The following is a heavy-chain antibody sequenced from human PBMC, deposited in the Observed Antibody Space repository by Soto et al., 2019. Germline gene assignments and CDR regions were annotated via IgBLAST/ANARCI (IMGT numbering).Heavy chain of an antibody. J-gene: IGHJ4*02. Sequence: EVQLLESGGGLVQPGGSLSLSCAASGFTFSSYAMNWVRQAPGKGLEWVSVISGSDGSTYYADSVKGRFTISRDNSKNTLKLQMNSLRAEDTAVYYCARRSSSWYFDYWGQGTLVTVSS. D-gene: IGHD6-13*01. V-gene: IGHV3-23*01. CDR1: GFTFSSYA. CDR2: ISGSDGST. CDR3: ARRSSSWYFDY.